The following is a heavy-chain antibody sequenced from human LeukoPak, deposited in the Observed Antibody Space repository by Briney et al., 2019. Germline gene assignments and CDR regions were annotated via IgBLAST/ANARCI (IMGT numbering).Heavy chain of an antibody. CDR3: ARDTTYYYGSGSDY. CDR2: ISSSSSYI. J-gene: IGHJ4*02. V-gene: IGHV3-21*01. CDR1: GFTFSSYS. Sequence: GGSLRLSCAASGFTFSSYSMNWVRQAPGKGLEWVSSISSSSSYIYYADSVKGRFTISRDNAKNSLYLQMNSPRAEDTAVYYCARDTTYYYGSGSDYWGQGTLVTVSS. D-gene: IGHD3-10*01.